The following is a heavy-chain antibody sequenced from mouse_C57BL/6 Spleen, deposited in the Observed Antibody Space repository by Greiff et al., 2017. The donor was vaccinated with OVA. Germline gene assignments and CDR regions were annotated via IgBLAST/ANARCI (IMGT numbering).Heavy chain of an antibody. CDR1: GYAFSSYW. CDR3: ASSTDYGRSAYWYLDV. D-gene: IGHD1-1*01. J-gene: IGHJ1*03. CDR2: IYPGDGDT. V-gene: IGHV1-80*01. Sequence: QVQLKESGAELVKPGASVKLSCKASGYAFSSYWMNWVKQRPGKGLEWIGQIYPGDGDTTSNGKFKGKAPLTADKSSSTAYMQLSSLTSEDSAVYDGASSTDYGRSAYWYLDVWGTGTTVTVSS.